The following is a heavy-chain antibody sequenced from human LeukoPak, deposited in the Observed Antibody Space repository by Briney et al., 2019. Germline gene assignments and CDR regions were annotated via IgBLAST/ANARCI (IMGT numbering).Heavy chain of an antibody. Sequence: GGSLRLSCAASGFTFSSYSMNWVRQAPGKGLEWVSYISSSSSTIYYAGSVRDRFTVSRDNAKNSLYLQMNSLRAEDTAVFYCARGSYDSSGYYSGAGARADYWGPGTLVTVSS. CDR3: ARGSYDSSGYYSGAGARADY. J-gene: IGHJ4*02. CDR1: GFTFSSYS. CDR2: ISSSSSTI. D-gene: IGHD3-22*01. V-gene: IGHV3-48*01.